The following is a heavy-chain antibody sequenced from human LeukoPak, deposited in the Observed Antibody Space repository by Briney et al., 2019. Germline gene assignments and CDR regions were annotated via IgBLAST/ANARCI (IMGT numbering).Heavy chain of an antibody. CDR1: GGSISSYY. Sequence: SETLSLTCTVSGGSISSYYWSWIRQPPGKGLEWIGYIYYSGSTNYNPSLKSRVTISVDTSKNQFSLKLSSVTAADTAVYYCARETNTYYYGSGSYSPYYYGKDVWGQGTTVTVSS. CDR3: ARETNTYYYGSGSYSPYYYGKDV. CDR2: IYYSGST. V-gene: IGHV4-59*01. J-gene: IGHJ6*02. D-gene: IGHD3-10*01.